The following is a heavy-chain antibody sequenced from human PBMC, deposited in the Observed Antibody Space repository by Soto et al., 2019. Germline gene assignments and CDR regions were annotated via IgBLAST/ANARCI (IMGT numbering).Heavy chain of an antibody. CDR1: GFTFNNVW. D-gene: IGHD3-10*01. CDR3: TTDLGRSRRGNRFDP. Sequence: EVQLVESGGDLVNPGGSLRLSCAASGFTFNNVWMNWVRQAPGKGLEWVGRFKSKIDGGAIDYAASVRGRFFVSRDDSKNMLYLQMNSLKSEDTGVYYCTTDLGRSRRGNRFDPWGQGALVTVSS. V-gene: IGHV3-15*07. J-gene: IGHJ5*02. CDR2: FKSKIDGGAI.